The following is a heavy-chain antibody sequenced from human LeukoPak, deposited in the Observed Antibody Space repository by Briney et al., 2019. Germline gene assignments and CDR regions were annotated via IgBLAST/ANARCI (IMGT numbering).Heavy chain of an antibody. CDR1: GFTFSTFA. Sequence: PGGSLRLSCAGSGFTFSTFAMIGVRQPPGKGLEWVSSIFPSGGEIHYADSVRGRFTISRDNSKSTLSLQMNSLRAEDTAIYYCATYRQVLLPFESWGQGTLVIVSS. CDR3: ATYRQVLLPFES. D-gene: IGHD2-8*02. J-gene: IGHJ4*02. CDR2: IFPSGGEI. V-gene: IGHV3-23*01.